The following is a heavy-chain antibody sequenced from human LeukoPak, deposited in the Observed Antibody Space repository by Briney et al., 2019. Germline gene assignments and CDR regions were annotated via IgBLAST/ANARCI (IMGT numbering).Heavy chain of an antibody. Sequence: PSETLSLTCTVSDGSISSGSYYWSWIRQPPGKGLEWIGYIYYTGTTDSNPSLKSRVTISLDTSKNQFSLNLSSVTAADTAVYYCARRWVYDKRAFDAWGQGTMVTVSS. V-gene: IGHV4-61*01. J-gene: IGHJ3*01. CDR2: IYYTGTT. CDR3: ARRWVYDKRAFDA. CDR1: DGSISSGSYY. D-gene: IGHD3-16*01.